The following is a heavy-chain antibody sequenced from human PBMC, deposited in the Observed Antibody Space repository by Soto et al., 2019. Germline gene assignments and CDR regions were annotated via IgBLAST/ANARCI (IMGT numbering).Heavy chain of an antibody. D-gene: IGHD4-17*01. J-gene: IGHJ4*02. CDR2: IYYSGST. CDR3: ARMGRTTVTEIDY. V-gene: IGHV4-59*01. Sequence: SETLSLTCTVSGGSISSYYWSWIRQPPGKGLEWIGYIYYSGSTNYNPSLKSRVTISVDTFKNQFSLKLSSVTAADTAVYYCARMGRTTVTEIDYWGQGTLVTVSS. CDR1: GGSISSYY.